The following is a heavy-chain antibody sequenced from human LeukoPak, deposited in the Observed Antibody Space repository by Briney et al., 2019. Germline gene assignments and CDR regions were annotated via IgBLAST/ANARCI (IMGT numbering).Heavy chain of an antibody. V-gene: IGHV3-23*01. D-gene: IGHD5-18*01. CDR2: ISGSGGST. CDR1: GFTFSSYA. CDR3: AKGVYSYGYVDY. Sequence: GGSLRLSCAASGFTFSSYAMSWVRQAPGKGLEWVSAISGSGGSTYYADSVKGRFTISRDNSKNALYLQMNSLRAEDTAVYYCAKGVYSYGYVDYWGQGTLVTVSS. J-gene: IGHJ4*02.